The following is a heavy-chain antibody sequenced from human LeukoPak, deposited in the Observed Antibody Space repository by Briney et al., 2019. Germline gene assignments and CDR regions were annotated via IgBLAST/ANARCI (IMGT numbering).Heavy chain of an antibody. V-gene: IGHV3-74*01. CDR3: ARGHYYYYSMDV. J-gene: IGHJ6*03. CDR2: INSDGSST. CDR1: GFTFSSYW. Sequence: GGSLRLSCAASGFTFSSYWMHWVRQAPGKGLVWVSRINSDGSSTSYADSVKGRFTISRDNAKNSLHLQMNSLRVEDTAVYYCARGHYYYYSMDVWGKGTTVTVSS.